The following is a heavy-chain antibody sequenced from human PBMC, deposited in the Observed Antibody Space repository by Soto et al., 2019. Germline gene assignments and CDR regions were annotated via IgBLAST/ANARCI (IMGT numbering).Heavy chain of an antibody. J-gene: IGHJ4*02. CDR3: VLWPPYYFDY. CDR2: INAGNGNT. CDR1: GYTFTSYA. V-gene: IGHV1-3*01. D-gene: IGHD3-10*01. Sequence: ASVKVSCKASGYTFTSYAMHWVRQAPGQRLEWMGWINAGNGNTKYSQKFQGRFTISRDNSKNTLYLQMNSLRAEDTAVYYCVLWPPYYFDYWGQGTLVTVSS.